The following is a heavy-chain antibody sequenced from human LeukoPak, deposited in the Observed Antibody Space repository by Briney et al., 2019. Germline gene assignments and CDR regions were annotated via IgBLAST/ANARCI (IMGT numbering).Heavy chain of an antibody. V-gene: IGHV3-53*01. D-gene: IGHD1-14*01. CDR3: ASNHRGWPYY. CDR1: GFTVSSNY. Sequence: QPGGSLRPSCAASGFTVSSNYMSWVRQAPGKGLEWVSVIYSGGSTYYADSVKGRFTISRDNSKNTLYLQMNSLRAEDTAVYYCASNHRGWPYYWGQGTLVTVSS. CDR2: IYSGGST. J-gene: IGHJ4*02.